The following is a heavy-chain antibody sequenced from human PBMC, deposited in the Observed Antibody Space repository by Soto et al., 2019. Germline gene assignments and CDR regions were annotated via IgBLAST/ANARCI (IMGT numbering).Heavy chain of an antibody. J-gene: IGHJ3*02. CDR3: ARLLVRGLITIDAFNI. CDR1: GYSFTTFS. V-gene: IGHV1-3*01. Sequence: QVQLVQSGAEVKKPGASVKVSCKASGYSFTTFSIHWVRQAPGQRLEWMGWINAGNGNPKYSQKFQDRVSMTADTSATTAYMELSSLRSEDTAVYYWARLLVRGLITIDAFNIWGQGTVVTVSS. CDR2: INAGNGNP. D-gene: IGHD3-10*01.